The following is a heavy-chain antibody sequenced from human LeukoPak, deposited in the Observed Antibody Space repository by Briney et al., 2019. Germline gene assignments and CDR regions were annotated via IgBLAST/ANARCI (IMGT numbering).Heavy chain of an antibody. D-gene: IGHD2-2*02. CDR2: ISSSSYI. J-gene: IGHJ4*02. CDR1: GFTFSSYS. V-gene: IGHV3-21*01. Sequence: PGGSLRLSCAASGFTFSSYSMNWVRQAPGKGLEWVSSISSSSYIYYADSVKGRFTISRDNAKNSLYLQMNSLRAEDTAVYYCARDPYGLVPAAIQSDYWGRGTLVTVSS. CDR3: ARDPYGLVPAAIQSDY.